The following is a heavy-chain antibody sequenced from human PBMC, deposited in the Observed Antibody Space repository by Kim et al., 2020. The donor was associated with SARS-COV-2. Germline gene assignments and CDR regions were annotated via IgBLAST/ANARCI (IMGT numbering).Heavy chain of an antibody. Sequence: GGSLRFSCEASGFTFGRYAMSWARQAPGKGLEWVSTISDGGVRTHYADSVKGRFTISRDNSKSTLFLHMNSLRAEDTAVYYCEASDYWGQGSLVTVSS. CDR2: ISDGGVRT. V-gene: IGHV3-23*01. CDR1: GFTFGRYA. J-gene: IGHJ4*02. CDR3: EASDY.